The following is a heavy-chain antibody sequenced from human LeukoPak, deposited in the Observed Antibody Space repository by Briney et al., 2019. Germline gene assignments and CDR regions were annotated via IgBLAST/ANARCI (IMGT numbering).Heavy chain of an antibody. V-gene: IGHV3-66*01. CDR2: IYSGGGT. CDR3: ARNYYDSSAYYYFGY. Sequence: GGSLRLSCAASGFTVSSSYMNWVRQAPGKGLEWVSLIYSGGGTYYADSVKGRFTISRDNSKNTLYLQMNSLRAEGTAVYYCARNYYDSSAYYYFGYWGQGTLVTVSS. CDR1: GFTVSSSY. J-gene: IGHJ4*02. D-gene: IGHD3-22*01.